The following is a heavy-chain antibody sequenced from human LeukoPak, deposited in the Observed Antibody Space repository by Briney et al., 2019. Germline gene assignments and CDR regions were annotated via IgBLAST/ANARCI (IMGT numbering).Heavy chain of an antibody. Sequence: SGTLSLTCAVSGGSISSSNWWSWVRQPPGKGLEWIGEIYHSGSTNYNPSLKSRVTISVDKSKNRFSLKLSSVTAADTAVYYCARVSRTYYYDSSGYEGGYYFDYWGQGTLVTVSS. J-gene: IGHJ4*02. CDR3: ARVSRTYYYDSSGYEGGYYFDY. D-gene: IGHD3-22*01. V-gene: IGHV4-4*02. CDR1: GGSISSSNW. CDR2: IYHSGST.